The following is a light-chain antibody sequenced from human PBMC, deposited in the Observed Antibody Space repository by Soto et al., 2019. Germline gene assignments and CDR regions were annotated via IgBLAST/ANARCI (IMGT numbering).Light chain of an antibody. CDR3: QHYGTSPRT. CDR1: QSVTNNY. J-gene: IGKJ1*01. Sequence: EIVLTQSPGTLSLSPGERATLSCRASQSVTNNYLAWYQQKPGQDPRLLLYGASSRATDVPDRFSGSGSGTDFTLTINRLEPEDFAVYYCQHYGTSPRTFGPGTKVDI. V-gene: IGKV3-20*01. CDR2: GAS.